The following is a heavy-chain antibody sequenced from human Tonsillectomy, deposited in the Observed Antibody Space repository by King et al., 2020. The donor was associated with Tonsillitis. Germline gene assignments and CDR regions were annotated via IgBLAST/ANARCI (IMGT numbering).Heavy chain of an antibody. CDR2: IYPSDSDT. CDR1: GYSFISHW. Sequence: QLVQSGAEVKKPGESLKISCKGSGYSFISHWIAWGRQMPGKGLEWMGIIYPSDSDTRYSPSFQGQVTISADKSISTAYLQWSSLKASDTAMYYWARHASCLFSPGDIWGQGTIVTVSS. V-gene: IGHV5-51*01. D-gene: IGHD3-9*01. CDR3: ARHASCLFSPGDI. J-gene: IGHJ3*02.